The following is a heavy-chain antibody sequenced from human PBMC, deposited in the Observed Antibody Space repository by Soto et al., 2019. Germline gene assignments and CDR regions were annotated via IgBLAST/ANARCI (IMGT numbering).Heavy chain of an antibody. CDR3: AIRYSSSWFHFDY. CDR1: GYTFTSYD. D-gene: IGHD6-13*01. CDR2: MNPNSGNT. J-gene: IGHJ4*02. Sequence: QVQLVQSGAEVKKPGASVKVSCKASGYTFTSYDINWVRQATGQGLEWMGWMNPNSGNTGYAQKFQGRVTMTRNTSISTAYMELSSLRSEDTAVYSCAIRYSSSWFHFDYWGQVTLVTVSS. V-gene: IGHV1-8*01.